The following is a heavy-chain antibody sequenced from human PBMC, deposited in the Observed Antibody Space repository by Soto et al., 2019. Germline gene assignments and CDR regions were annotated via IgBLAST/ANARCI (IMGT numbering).Heavy chain of an antibody. Sequence: PSETLSLTCSVPGYSIGTHNWWAWIRQPPGKGLEWIGYIYYTGTVYYNLSLKNRVSMSVETARDQFSLTLTSVTAADTAVYYCARTSRLKTGQLDYWGQGALVTVSS. CDR3: ARTSRLKTGQLDY. CDR2: IYYTGTV. D-gene: IGHD3-9*01. J-gene: IGHJ4*02. CDR1: GYSIGTHNW. V-gene: IGHV4-28*05.